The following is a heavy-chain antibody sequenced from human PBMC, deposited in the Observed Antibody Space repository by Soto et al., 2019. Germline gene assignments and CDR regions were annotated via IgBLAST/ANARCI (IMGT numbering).Heavy chain of an antibody. D-gene: IGHD6-6*01. CDR1: GFPFSSYS. V-gene: IGHV3-23*01. Sequence: EVQLLESGGGLVQPGGSLRLSCAASGFPFSSYSMSWVRHAPDKGLEWVSAIGFRGDSTYYADSVKGRFTISRDNSKNPLYLQVNSLKAEDTAVYYCARKFSSSSFYFDYWGQGTLVTVSS. CDR2: IGFRGDST. CDR3: ARKFSSSSFYFDY. J-gene: IGHJ4*02.